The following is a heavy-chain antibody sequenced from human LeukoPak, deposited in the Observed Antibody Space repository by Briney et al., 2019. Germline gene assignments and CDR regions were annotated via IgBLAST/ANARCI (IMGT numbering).Heavy chain of an antibody. CDR2: ISSSSKTI. V-gene: IGHV3-48*02. Sequence: PGGSLRSSCAASGFALSSYSMNWVRQAPGKGLEWVSYISSSSKTIYYADSVKGRFTISRDNAKNSLYLQMSSLRDEDSAVYYCARDQGIFDYWGQGTLVTVSS. CDR3: ARDQGIFDY. J-gene: IGHJ4*02. CDR1: GFALSSYS.